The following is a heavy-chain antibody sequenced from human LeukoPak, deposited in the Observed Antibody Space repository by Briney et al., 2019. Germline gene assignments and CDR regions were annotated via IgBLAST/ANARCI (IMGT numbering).Heavy chain of an antibody. Sequence: GGYLRLSCAASGFTFSSYAMSWVRQAPGKGLECVSAISGSGGSTYYADSVKGRFTISRDNSKNTLYLQMNSLRAEDTAVYYCAKVKYYYDSSGYYLVWGQGTLVTVSS. D-gene: IGHD3-22*01. CDR3: AKVKYYYDSSGYYLV. CDR1: GFTFSSYA. J-gene: IGHJ4*02. V-gene: IGHV3-23*01. CDR2: ISGSGGST.